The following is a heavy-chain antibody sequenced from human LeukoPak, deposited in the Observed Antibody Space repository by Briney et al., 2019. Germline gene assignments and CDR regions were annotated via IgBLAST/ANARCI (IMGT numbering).Heavy chain of an antibody. CDR3: ARTPPGGWYGSLDY. CDR1: GFTFSSYA. Sequence: QSGGSLRLSCAASGFTFSSYAMSWVRQATGKGLEWVSVICDSGGSTYYADYVKGRFTISRDNSKNALYLQMDSLRAEDTAVYYCARTPPGGWYGSLDYWGQGTLVTVSS. V-gene: IGHV3-23*01. CDR2: ICDSGGST. J-gene: IGHJ4*02. D-gene: IGHD6-19*01.